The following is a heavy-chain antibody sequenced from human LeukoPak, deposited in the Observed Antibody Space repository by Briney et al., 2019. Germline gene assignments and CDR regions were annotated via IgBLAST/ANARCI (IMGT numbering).Heavy chain of an antibody. CDR2: ISGSGGST. CDR1: GFTFSSYA. D-gene: IGHD3-22*01. J-gene: IGHJ4*02. V-gene: IGHV3-23*01. Sequence: GSLRLSCAASGFTFSSYAMSWVRQAPGKGLEWVSAISGSGGSTYYADSVKGRFTISRDNSKNTLYLQMNSLRAEDTAVYYCASQGTYYYDSSGYYPDYWGQGTLVTVSS. CDR3: ASQGTYYYDSSGYYPDY.